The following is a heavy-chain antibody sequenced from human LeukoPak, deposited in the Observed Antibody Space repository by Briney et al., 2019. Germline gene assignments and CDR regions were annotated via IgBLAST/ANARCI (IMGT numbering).Heavy chain of an antibody. D-gene: IGHD2-2*01. V-gene: IGHV4-4*07. CDR3: ARGQYHLLYWYFDL. J-gene: IGHJ2*01. Sequence: SETLSLTCTVSGGSMKTFYWSWIRQPAGKGLEWIGRIYSSGSTNYNPSLKSRVTISVDTSKNQFSLKLSSVTAADTAVYYCARGQYHLLYWYFDLWGRGTLVTVSS. CDR1: GGSMKTFY. CDR2: IYSSGST.